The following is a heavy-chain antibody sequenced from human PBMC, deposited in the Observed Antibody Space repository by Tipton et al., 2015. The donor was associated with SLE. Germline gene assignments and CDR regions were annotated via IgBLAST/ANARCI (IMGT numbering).Heavy chain of an antibody. V-gene: IGHV4-30-4*08. CDR3: AIGKLVWSGEDRYMDV. Sequence: TLSLTCTVSGGSISSGDYYWSLIRQHPGKGLEWIGNLYYSGSTDYKPSHKSRVTRSVDTSKNRVSLKVRSVIAADTAVNYCAIGKLVWSGEDRYMDVWGKGTTVTVSS. J-gene: IGHJ6*03. CDR1: GGSISSGDYY. CDR2: LYYSGST. D-gene: IGHD3-10*01.